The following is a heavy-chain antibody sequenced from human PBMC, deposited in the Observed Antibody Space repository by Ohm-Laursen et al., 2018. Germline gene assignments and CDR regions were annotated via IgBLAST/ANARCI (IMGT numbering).Heavy chain of an antibody. CDR3: ARGYSSGWPSWFDP. CDR2: IIPILGIA. Sequence: SVKVSCKASGGTFSSYAISWVRQAPGQGLEWMGRIIPILGIANYAQKFQGRVTITADKSTSTAYMELSSLRSEDPAVYYCARGYSSGWPSWFDPWGQGTLVTVSS. CDR1: GGTFSSYA. J-gene: IGHJ5*02. V-gene: IGHV1-69*04. D-gene: IGHD6-19*01.